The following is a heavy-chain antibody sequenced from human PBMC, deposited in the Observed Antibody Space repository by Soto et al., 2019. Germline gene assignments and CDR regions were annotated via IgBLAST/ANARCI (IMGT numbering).Heavy chain of an antibody. J-gene: IGHJ5*01. CDR1: GFTFSSSA. Sequence: EVRLLESGGGLAQPGGSRRLSCAASGFTFSSSAMNWVRQAPGKGLEWVSSIRVGGGDTFYADSVRGRFTVSRDISRNTLYLKMISLRAEDMAIYYCAKCSVGTVRTSGWCNWFDSWGQGTLVTVSS. CDR3: AKCSVGTVRTSGWCNWFDS. CDR2: IRVGGGDT. V-gene: IGHV3-23*01. D-gene: IGHD6-19*01.